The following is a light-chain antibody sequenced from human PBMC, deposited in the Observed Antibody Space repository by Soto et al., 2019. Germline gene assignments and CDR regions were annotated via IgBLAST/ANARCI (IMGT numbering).Light chain of an antibody. J-gene: IGLJ2*01. CDR3: AAWDDSLSGLV. V-gene: IGLV1-47*01. Sequence: QSVLTQPPSASGTPGQRVTISCSGSSSNIGSNYVYWYQQLPGTAPKLLIYRNNQRPSGVPDRFSGSKSGTSPSLAISGLRTEDEADYYCAAWDDSLSGLVFGGGTKLTVL. CDR2: RNN. CDR1: SSNIGSNY.